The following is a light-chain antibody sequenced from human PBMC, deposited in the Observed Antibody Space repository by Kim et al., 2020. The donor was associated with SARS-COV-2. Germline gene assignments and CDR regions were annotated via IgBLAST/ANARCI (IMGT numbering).Light chain of an antibody. CDR3: QQYTGSPIT. CDR2: DAS. CDR1: QSVRNGY. V-gene: IGKV3-20*01. Sequence: FQGERATRSCRASQSVRNGYLAWYQQKPGQAPRLLIYDASSRATGIPDRFSGSGSGTDFTLTISRLEPEDFAVYYCQQYTGSPITFGQGTRLEIK. J-gene: IGKJ5*01.